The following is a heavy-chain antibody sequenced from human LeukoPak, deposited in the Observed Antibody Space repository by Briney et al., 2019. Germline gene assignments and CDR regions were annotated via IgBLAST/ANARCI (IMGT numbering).Heavy chain of an antibody. V-gene: IGHV4-59*01. CDR2: IYYSGST. CDR3: ARAHTYYDILTGYANNNWFDP. D-gene: IGHD3-9*01. Sequence: SETLSLTCTVSGGSISSYYWSWIRQPPGKGLEWIGYIYYSGSTNYNPSLKSRVTISVDTSKNQFSLKLSSVTAADTAVYYCARAHTYYDILTGYANNNWFDPWGQGTLVTVSS. CDR1: GGSISSYY. J-gene: IGHJ5*02.